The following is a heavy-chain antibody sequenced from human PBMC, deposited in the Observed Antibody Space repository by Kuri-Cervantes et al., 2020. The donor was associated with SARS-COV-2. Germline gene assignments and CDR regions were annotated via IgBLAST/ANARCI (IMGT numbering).Heavy chain of an antibody. CDR1: GFSLSSYT. V-gene: IGHV3-30*04. Sequence: GGSLRLSCAVSGFSLSSYTMHWVRQAPGKGLEWVAVISYDGSNKYYADSVKGRFTISRDNSKNTLYLQMNSLRAEDTAVYYCAKARYHGGFDYWGQGTLVTVSS. CDR3: AKARYHGGFDY. CDR2: ISYDGSNK. D-gene: IGHD2-2*01. J-gene: IGHJ4*02.